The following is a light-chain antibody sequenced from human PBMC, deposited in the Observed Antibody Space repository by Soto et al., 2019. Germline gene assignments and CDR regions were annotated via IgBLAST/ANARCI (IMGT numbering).Light chain of an antibody. Sequence: QSVLTQPPSASGTPGQRITISCSGSTSNIESHTVNWYQQVPGTAPNLLINTNNQRPSGGPDRFSGSKSGASASLTISGLQAEDADTYYSATWDDSRKGVFGTGTKLTVL. CDR1: TSNIESHT. J-gene: IGLJ1*01. CDR3: ATWDDSRKGV. V-gene: IGLV1-44*01. CDR2: TNN.